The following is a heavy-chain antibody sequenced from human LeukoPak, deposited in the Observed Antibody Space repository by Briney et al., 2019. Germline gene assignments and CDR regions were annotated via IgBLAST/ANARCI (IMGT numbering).Heavy chain of an antibody. J-gene: IGHJ5*02. D-gene: IGHD3-10*01. V-gene: IGHV3-23*01. CDR3: AKGQNSASGSYQYNWFDP. Sequence: GGSLRLSCAASGFTFNTYAMAWVRQAPGKGLEWVSDVSGSGETTYYADSVKDRFTISRDNSKNTVFLQMNTLRAEDTAFYYCAKGQNSASGSYQYNWFDPWGQGTLVTVSS. CDR2: VSGSGETT. CDR1: GFTFNTYA.